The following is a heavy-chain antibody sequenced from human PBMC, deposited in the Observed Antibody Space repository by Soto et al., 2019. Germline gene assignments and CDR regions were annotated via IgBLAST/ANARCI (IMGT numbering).Heavy chain of an antibody. V-gene: IGHV3-48*03. CDR1: GFTFSSYE. Sequence: GSLRLSCAASGFTFSSYEMNWVRQAPGKGLEWVSYISSSGSTIYYADSVKGRFTISRDNAKNSLYLQMNSLRAEDTAVYYCARDNVENGMDVWGQGTTVTVSS. CDR2: ISSSGSTI. CDR3: ARDNVENGMDV. J-gene: IGHJ6*02. D-gene: IGHD1-1*01.